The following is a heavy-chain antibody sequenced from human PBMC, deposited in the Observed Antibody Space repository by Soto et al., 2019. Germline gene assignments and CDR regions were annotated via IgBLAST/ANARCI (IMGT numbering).Heavy chain of an antibody. CDR2: ISYDGSNK. CDR1: GFTFSSYA. V-gene: IGHV3-30-3*01. J-gene: IGHJ4*02. Sequence: SLRLSCAASGFTFSSYAMHWVRQAPGKGLEWVAVISYDGSNKYYADSVKGRFTISRDNSKNTLYLQMNSLRAEDTAVYYCARDTDWDYDSSGYYPGYWGQGTLVTVSS. D-gene: IGHD3-22*01. CDR3: ARDTDWDYDSSGYYPGY.